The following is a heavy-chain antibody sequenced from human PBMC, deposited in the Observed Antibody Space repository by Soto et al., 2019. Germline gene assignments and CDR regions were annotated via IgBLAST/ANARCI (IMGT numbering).Heavy chain of an antibody. V-gene: IGHV4-39*01. CDR3: ARQRTTVVTQAYFDH. CDR2: IYYSGLT. Sequence: PSETLSLTCIVSGESISSSSYYWGWIRQPPGKGLEWIGSIYYSGLTYYNPSFKSRVTISIDTSKNQFSLKLSSVTATDTAVYYCARQRTTVVTQAYFDHWGQGALATVSS. CDR1: GESISSSSYY. D-gene: IGHD2-21*02. J-gene: IGHJ4*02.